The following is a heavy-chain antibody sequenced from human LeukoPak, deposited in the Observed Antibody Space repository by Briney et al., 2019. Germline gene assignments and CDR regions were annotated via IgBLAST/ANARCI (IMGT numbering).Heavy chain of an antibody. CDR2: ISGGGETT. V-gene: IGHV3-23*01. CDR1: RFIFSSYA. Sequence: GGSLRLSCAASRFIFSSYAMGWVRQAPGKGLEWVSSISGGGETTYYADSVKGRFTISRDNSKNTLYLQMNSLRAEDTAVYYCANYDYVWGSYRRHYFDYWGQGTLVTVSS. J-gene: IGHJ4*02. D-gene: IGHD3-16*02. CDR3: ANYDYVWGSYRRHYFDY.